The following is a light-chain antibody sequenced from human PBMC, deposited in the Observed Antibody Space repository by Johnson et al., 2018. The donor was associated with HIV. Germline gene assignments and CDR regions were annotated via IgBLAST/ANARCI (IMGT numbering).Light chain of an antibody. Sequence: QSVLTQPPSVSAAPGQKVTISCSGSSSDMGNYAVSWYQQLPGTAPKLLIYDNNKRPSGIPDRISGSKSGTSATLGITGLPTGDEADYYCGTWDTRLSGGHVFGTGTKVTVL. CDR1: SSDMGNYA. CDR3: GTWDTRLSGGHV. CDR2: DNN. J-gene: IGLJ1*01. V-gene: IGLV1-51*01.